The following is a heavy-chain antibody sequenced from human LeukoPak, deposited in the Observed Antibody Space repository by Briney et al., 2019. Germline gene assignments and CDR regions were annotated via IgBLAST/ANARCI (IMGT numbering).Heavy chain of an antibody. J-gene: IGHJ4*02. CDR2: ISNSSSYI. CDR3: AREYYYDSSGYYFDY. CDR1: GFTFSSYS. D-gene: IGHD3-22*01. V-gene: IGHV3-21*01. Sequence: GGSLRLSCAASGFTFSSYSMNWVRQAPGKGLEWVSSISNSSSYIYYADSVKGRLTISRDSAKKSLYLQMNSLRAEDTAVYYCAREYYYDSSGYYFDYWGQGTLVTVSS.